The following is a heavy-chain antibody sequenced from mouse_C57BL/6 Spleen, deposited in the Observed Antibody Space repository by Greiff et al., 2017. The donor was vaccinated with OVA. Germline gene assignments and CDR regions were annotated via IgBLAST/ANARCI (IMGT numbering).Heavy chain of an antibody. Sequence: VQRVESGPGLVQPSQSLSITCTVSGFSLTSYGVHWVRQSPGKGLEWLGVIWSGGSTDYNAAFISRLSISKDNSKSQVFFKMNSLQADDTAIYYCARGDWDGYFDVWGTGTTVTVSS. V-gene: IGHV2-2*01. J-gene: IGHJ1*03. CDR1: GFSLTSYG. CDR2: IWSGGST. D-gene: IGHD4-1*01. CDR3: ARGDWDGYFDV.